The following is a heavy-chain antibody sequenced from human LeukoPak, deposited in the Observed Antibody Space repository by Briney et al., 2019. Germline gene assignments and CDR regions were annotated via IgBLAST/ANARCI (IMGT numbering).Heavy chain of an antibody. CDR3: ARDSGASSGYYDL. CDR1: GGSISSYH. Sequence: PSETLSLTCTVSGGSISSYHWSWIRQPPGKGLEWIGYIYYSGSTDYNPSLKSRVTISVDTSKNQISLKLSSVTAADTAVYYCARDSGASSGYYDLWGQGTQVTVSS. J-gene: IGHJ4*02. CDR2: IYYSGST. D-gene: IGHD3-22*01. V-gene: IGHV4-59*01.